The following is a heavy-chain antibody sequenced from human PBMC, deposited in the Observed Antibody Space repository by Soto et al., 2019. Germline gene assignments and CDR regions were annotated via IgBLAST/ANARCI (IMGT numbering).Heavy chain of an antibody. Sequence: TSETLSLTCSVSGGSISSGYWTWIRQPPGKGLEWIGYIYYGGSINYNPSLKSRVIILVDTAKNQFSLRLSSVSAADTAVYYCTGAYYDVSGYSLDPWGQGTSVTVSS. V-gene: IGHV4-59*01. CDR1: GGSISSGY. CDR3: TGAYYDVSGYSLDP. CDR2: IYYGGSI. J-gene: IGHJ5*02. D-gene: IGHD3-22*01.